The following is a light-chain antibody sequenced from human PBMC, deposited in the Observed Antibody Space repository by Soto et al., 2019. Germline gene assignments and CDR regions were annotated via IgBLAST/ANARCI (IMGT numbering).Light chain of an antibody. CDR3: CSHAGSYVV. CDR1: SSEVGSSNY. J-gene: IGLJ2*01. Sequence: QSALAQPRSVSGSPGQSVTISCTGNSSEVGSSNYVSWYQQHPSKVPKLIISDVSKRPSGVPDRFSGSKSDNTASLIISGLQDEDEADYFCCSHAGSYVVFGGGTKVTVL. CDR2: DVS. V-gene: IGLV2-11*01.